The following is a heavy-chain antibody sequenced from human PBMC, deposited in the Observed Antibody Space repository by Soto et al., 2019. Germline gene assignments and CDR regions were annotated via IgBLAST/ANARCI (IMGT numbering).Heavy chain of an antibody. CDR2: IRNEHKSYIT. Sequence: EVQLVESGGDLVQPGGCLRLSCVASGFTLSDHYMDWVRQAPGKGLEWVGRIRNEHKSYITDYVESVKGRFTISRDDSQTSLFLQMNSLTTEDTAISYCADFTWTASYFPWGQGTLVTVSS. V-gene: IGHV3-72*01. CDR1: GFTLSDHY. J-gene: IGHJ5*02. D-gene: IGHD2-21*02. CDR3: ADFTWTASYFP.